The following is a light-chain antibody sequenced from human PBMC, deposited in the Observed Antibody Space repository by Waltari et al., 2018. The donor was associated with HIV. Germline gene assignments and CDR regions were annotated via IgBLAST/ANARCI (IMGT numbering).Light chain of an antibody. Sequence: SLLTQPPSASGTPGQRVTISCSGSSSNIGTNYVYWYQQLTGTAPKLLIYRDDQRPSGVPDRFSASKSGTSASLDISGLRSEDETDYYCVAWDDTLSGPVFGGGTKLTVL. CDR3: VAWDDTLSGPV. J-gene: IGLJ2*01. CDR1: SSNIGTNY. V-gene: IGLV1-47*01. CDR2: RDD.